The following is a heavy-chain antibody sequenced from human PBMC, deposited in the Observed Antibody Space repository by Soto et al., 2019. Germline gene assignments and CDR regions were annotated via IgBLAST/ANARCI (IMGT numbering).Heavy chain of an antibody. V-gene: IGHV4-34*01. CDR1: GGSFSGYY. D-gene: IGHD2-15*01. CDR3: ARVSVDCSGGSCSPTFDY. Sequence: QVQLQQWGAGLLKPSETLSLTCAVYGGSFSGYYWSWIRQPPGKGLEWIGEINHSGSTNYNPSLKSRVNISVDTSKNQFSLKLSSVSAADTAVYYCARVSVDCSGGSCSPTFDYWGQGTLVTVSS. J-gene: IGHJ4*02. CDR2: INHSGST.